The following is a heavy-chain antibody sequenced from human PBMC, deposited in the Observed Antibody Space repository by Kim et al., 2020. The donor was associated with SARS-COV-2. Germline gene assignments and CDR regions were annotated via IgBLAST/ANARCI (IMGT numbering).Heavy chain of an antibody. J-gene: IGHJ4*02. CDR3: ARSSARRFDY. Sequence: YNAYAVSVKSRITINPDTSKNQFSLQLNSVTPEDTAVYYCARSSARRFDYWGQGTLVTVSS. D-gene: IGHD6-6*01. V-gene: IGHV6-1*01. CDR2: YN.